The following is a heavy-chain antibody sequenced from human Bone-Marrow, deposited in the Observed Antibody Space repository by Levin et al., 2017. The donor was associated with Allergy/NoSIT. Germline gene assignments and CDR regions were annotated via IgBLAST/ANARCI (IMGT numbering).Heavy chain of an antibody. V-gene: IGHV4-30-4*01. D-gene: IGHD3-22*01. CDR3: AIGYSYGSPDSSGRYKLDF. CDR2: GSYYGTT. CDR1: DFSVMSRDYY. J-gene: IGHJ4*02. Sequence: SETLSLTCTVSDFSVMSRDYYWSWVRQSPGKGLEWIGYGSYYGTTHYKSSLERRVTISVGRYGNTFSLKVYSVTAADTAVYFCAIGYSYGSPDSSGRYKLDFWGQGILVPVSS.